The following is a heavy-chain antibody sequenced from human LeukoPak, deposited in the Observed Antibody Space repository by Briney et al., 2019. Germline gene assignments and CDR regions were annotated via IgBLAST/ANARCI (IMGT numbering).Heavy chain of an antibody. CDR3: AKHPYGDYVNWFDP. J-gene: IGHJ5*02. Sequence: GGSLRLSCAPSGFTFSNYAMSWVRQAPGKGLEWVSAISGSGARTYYADSVKGRFTISRDNSKNTLYLQMNSLRAEDTAVYYCAKHPYGDYVNWFDPWGQGTLVTVSS. CDR1: GFTFSNYA. CDR2: ISGSGART. D-gene: IGHD4-17*01. V-gene: IGHV3-23*01.